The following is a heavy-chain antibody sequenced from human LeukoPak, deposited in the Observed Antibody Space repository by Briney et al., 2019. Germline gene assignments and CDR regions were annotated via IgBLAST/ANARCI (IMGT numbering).Heavy chain of an antibody. CDR1: GFTSSDYY. V-gene: IGHV3-11*01. J-gene: IGHJ4*02. D-gene: IGHD3-22*01. CDR3: ARELADTYYYDSSGYQYHRGFDY. CDR2: ISSSGSTI. Sequence: PGGSLRLSCAASGFTSSDYYMSWIRQAPGEGLGWVSYISSSGSTIYYAHSVKGRFTISRDNAKNSLYLQMNSLGAEDTAVYYCARELADTYYYDSSGYQYHRGFDYWGQGTLVTVSS.